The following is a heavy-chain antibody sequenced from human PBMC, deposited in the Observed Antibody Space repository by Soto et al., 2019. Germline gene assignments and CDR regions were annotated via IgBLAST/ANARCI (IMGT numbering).Heavy chain of an antibody. CDR3: ARTPLI. CDR2: VYSNGTT. CDR1: VDSIRSYY. J-gene: IGHJ4*02. Sequence: PSETLSITCTFSVDSIRSYYWSWIRRPPGKGLEWIGFVYSNGTTSYSRSLRSRVTMSVETSTNQFSLNLKSVTAADSAVYYCARTPLIWGQGILVTVSS. D-gene: IGHD2-15*01. V-gene: IGHV4-59*01.